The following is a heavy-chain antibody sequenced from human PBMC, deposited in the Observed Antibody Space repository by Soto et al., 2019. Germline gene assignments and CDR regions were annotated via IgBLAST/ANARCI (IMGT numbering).Heavy chain of an antibody. V-gene: IGHV4-59*01. CDR1: RGSISTYY. CDR2: IYYTGNT. Sequence: SETLSLTCTVSRGSISTYYWNWIRQPPGKGLEWIGHIYYTGNTNYNPSLKSRVTISVDASKNQFSLNLSSVTAADTAVYYCARGGSDWRYDYWGQGTLVTVSS. D-gene: IGHD6-19*01. J-gene: IGHJ4*02. CDR3: ARGGSDWRYDY.